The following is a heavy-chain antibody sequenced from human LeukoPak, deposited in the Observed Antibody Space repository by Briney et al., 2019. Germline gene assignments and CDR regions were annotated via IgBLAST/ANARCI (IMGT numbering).Heavy chain of an antibody. V-gene: IGHV1-69*02. CDR3: ARSSLFGVVTGYFDY. Sequence: ASVKVSCKASGGTFSSYTIIWVRQAPGQGLEWMGRIIPILGLANYTQKFQGRVTITTDESTSTAYMELSSLRSEDTAVYYCARSSLFGVVTGYFDYWGQGTLVTVSS. J-gene: IGHJ4*02. CDR1: GGTFSSYT. CDR2: IIPILGLA. D-gene: IGHD3-3*01.